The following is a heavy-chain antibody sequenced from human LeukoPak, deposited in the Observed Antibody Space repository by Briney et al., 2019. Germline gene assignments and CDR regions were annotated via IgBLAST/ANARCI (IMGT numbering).Heavy chain of an antibody. V-gene: IGHV3-23*01. CDR2: ISGSGYTT. Sequence: GGSLRLSCAASGFTFSSYAMSWVRQAPGKGLEWVSAISGSGYTTYYADSVKGRFTISRDNSKNTLYLQMNSLRAEDTAIYYCAKVSPPYCSGGTCFYFDYWGQGTLVTVSS. J-gene: IGHJ4*02. CDR3: AKVSPPYCSGGTCFYFDY. D-gene: IGHD2-15*01. CDR1: GFTFSSYA.